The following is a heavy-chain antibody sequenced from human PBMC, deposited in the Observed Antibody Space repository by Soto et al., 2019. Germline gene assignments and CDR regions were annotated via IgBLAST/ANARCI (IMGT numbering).Heavy chain of an antibody. CDR3: ARDIVYYDILTSIYYYYGMDV. Sequence: ASVKVSCKASGYTFTSYYMHWVRQAPGQGLEWMGIINPSGGSTSYAQKFQGRVTMTRDTSTSTVYMELSSLRSEDTAVYYCARDIVYYDILTSIYYYYGMDVWGQGTTVTVS. V-gene: IGHV1-46*01. J-gene: IGHJ6*02. D-gene: IGHD3-9*01. CDR2: INPSGGST. CDR1: GYTFTSYY.